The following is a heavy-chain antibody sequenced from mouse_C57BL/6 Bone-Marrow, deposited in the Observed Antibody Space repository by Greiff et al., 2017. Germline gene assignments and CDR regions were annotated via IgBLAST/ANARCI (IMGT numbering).Heavy chain of an antibody. Sequence: VQLQQSGAELVKPGASVKMSCKASGYTFTSYWITWVKQRPGQGLEWIGDIYPTSGRTNYNEKFKNKARLTVDTSSNTAYMQLSSLTSEDSAVFYCAISGPLGRSFDYWGQGTTLTVSS. J-gene: IGHJ2*01. D-gene: IGHD4-1*01. V-gene: IGHV1-55*01. CDR3: AISGPLGRSFDY. CDR2: IYPTSGRT. CDR1: GYTFTSYW.